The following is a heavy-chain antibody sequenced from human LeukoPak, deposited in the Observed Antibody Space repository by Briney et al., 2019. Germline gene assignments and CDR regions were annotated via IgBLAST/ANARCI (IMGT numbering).Heavy chain of an antibody. CDR1: GFTFSNFG. V-gene: IGHV3-33*08. CDR2: ISDNGRRT. CDR3: ARDRIGKYSIDY. Sequence: GGSLRLSYAASGFTFSNFGMNWVRQAPGKGLEWVAFISDNGRRTYYLESVKGLFTISRDDSKNTLYLQMNSLRVEDTAVYYCARDRIGKYSIDYWGQGTLVTVSS. J-gene: IGHJ4*02. D-gene: IGHD2-15*01.